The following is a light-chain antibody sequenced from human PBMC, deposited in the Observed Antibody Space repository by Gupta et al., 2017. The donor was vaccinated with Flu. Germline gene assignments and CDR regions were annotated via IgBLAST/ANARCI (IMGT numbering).Light chain of an antibody. CDR1: QGLLHSNGYKY. J-gene: IGKJ4*02. Sequence: VTPGEPASISCRSHQGLLHSNGYKYLAWYLQKPGQSPQMLIYLTCKRACGVPDRFSGSGSGTDFTLNINSVEAEDVGIYYCKQSLKTPLTFGRGTKVDIK. V-gene: IGKV2-28*01. CDR2: LTC. CDR3: KQSLKTPLT.